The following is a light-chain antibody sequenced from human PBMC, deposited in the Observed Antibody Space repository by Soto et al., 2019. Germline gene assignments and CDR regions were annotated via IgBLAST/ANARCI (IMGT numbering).Light chain of an antibody. CDR3: QQSDTFPAT. J-gene: IGKJ4*01. Sequence: DIQMTHSPSSVSASVGDRVTITCRASQGIRSWLAWYQQRPGKAPKLLISAASSLQSAVPSRFSGSGSGTDFTLTISSLQPDDFATYYCQQSDTFPATFGGGTKVEIK. V-gene: IGKV1D-12*01. CDR2: AAS. CDR1: QGIRSW.